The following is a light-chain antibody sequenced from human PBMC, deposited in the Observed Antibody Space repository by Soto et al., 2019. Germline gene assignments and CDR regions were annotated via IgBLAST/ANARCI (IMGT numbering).Light chain of an antibody. CDR1: QSISSW. CDR3: QQYNSYWGT. Sequence: QLTQSPSPLSASVGERVTITCRASQSISSWLAWYQQKPGKAPKLLIYDASSLESGVPSRFSGSGSGTEFTLTISSLQPDDFATYYCQQYNSYWGTFGQGTKVDIK. CDR2: DAS. J-gene: IGKJ1*01. V-gene: IGKV1-5*01.